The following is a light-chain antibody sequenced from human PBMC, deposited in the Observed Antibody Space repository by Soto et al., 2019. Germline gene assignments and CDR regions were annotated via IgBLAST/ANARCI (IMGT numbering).Light chain of an antibody. CDR1: TSNILRNY. V-gene: IGLV1-47*01. CDR3: ASWDDSLIGYG. CDR2: MND. J-gene: IGLJ1*01. Sequence: QSVLTQPPSASGNPGQRLTISCSGSTSNILRNYVYWYRQFPGTAPRLLISMNDQRPSGVPDRFSGSKSGTSASLAISGLRSEDEADYYCASWDDSLIGYGVGTGTKV.